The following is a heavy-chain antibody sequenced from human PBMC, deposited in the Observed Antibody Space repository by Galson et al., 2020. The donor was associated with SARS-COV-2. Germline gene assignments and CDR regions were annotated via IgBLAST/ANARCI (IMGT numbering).Heavy chain of an antibody. D-gene: IGHD6-13*01. CDR3: AKDIDSSSCFDY. CDR1: GFTFDDYA. J-gene: IGHJ4*02. V-gene: IGHV3-9*01. CDR2: ISWNSGSI. Sequence: GGSLRLSCAASGFTFDDYAMHWVRQAPGKGLEWVSGISWNSGSIGYADSVKGRFTISRDNAKNSLYLQMNSLRAEDTALYYCAKDIDSSSCFDYWGQGTLVTVSS.